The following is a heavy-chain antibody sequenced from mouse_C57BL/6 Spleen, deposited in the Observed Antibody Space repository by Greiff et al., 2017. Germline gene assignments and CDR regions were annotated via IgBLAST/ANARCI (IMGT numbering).Heavy chain of an antibody. D-gene: IGHD1-1*01. V-gene: IGHV1-54*01. CDR3: ARGDYGSSYAMDY. CDR2: INPGSGGT. CDR1: GYSFTNYL. J-gene: IGHJ4*01. Sequence: QVQLQQSGAELVRPGPSVKVSCKASGYSFTNYLIEWVKQRPGQGLEWIGVINPGSGGTNYNEKFKGKATLTTDKSSSTAYRQLSSLTSEDSAVYFCARGDYGSSYAMDYWGQGTSVTVSS.